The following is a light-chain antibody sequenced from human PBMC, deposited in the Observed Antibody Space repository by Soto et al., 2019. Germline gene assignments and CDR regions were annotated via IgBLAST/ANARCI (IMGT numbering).Light chain of an antibody. CDR3: QQYGSSPPWT. V-gene: IGKV3-20*01. Sequence: EIVLTQSPGTLSLSPGERATLSCRASQSVSSSYLAWYQQKPGQAPRLLIYGASGRATGIPDRFSGSGSGKDFTLTISRLEPEDFAVYYCQQYGSSPPWTFGQGTKVEIK. CDR1: QSVSSSY. CDR2: GAS. J-gene: IGKJ1*01.